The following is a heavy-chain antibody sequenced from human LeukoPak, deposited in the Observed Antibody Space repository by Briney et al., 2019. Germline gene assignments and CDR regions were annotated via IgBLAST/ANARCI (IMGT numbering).Heavy chain of an antibody. CDR2: INWNGGST. V-gene: IGHV3-20*04. D-gene: IGHD6-19*01. CDR1: GFTFDDYG. Sequence: GGSLRLSCAASGFTFDDYGMSWVRQAPGKGLEWVSGINWNGGSTGYADSVKGRFTISRDNAKNSLYLQMNSLRAEDTAVYFCARAHIALAGELGYWGQGTLVTVSS. CDR3: ARAHIALAGELGY. J-gene: IGHJ4*02.